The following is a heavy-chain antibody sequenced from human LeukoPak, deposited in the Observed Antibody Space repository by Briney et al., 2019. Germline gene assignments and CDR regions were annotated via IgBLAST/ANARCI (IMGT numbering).Heavy chain of an antibody. CDR2: IYTSGST. Sequence: SETLSLTCTVSGGSISSGSYYWSWIRQPAGKGLEWIGHIYTSGSTNYNPSLKSRVTISVDTSKNQLSLKLSSVTATDTAVYYCARGGPYCSGGGCYSRPSNWFDPWGQGTLVTVSS. J-gene: IGHJ5*02. D-gene: IGHD2-15*01. CDR1: GGSISSGSYY. CDR3: ARGGPYCSGGGCYSRPSNWFDP. V-gene: IGHV4-61*09.